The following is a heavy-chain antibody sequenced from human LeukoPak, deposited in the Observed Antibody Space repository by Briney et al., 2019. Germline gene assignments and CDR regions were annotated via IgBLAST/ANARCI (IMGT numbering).Heavy chain of an antibody. Sequence: SETLSLTCTVSGGSISTYFWSWIRQPAGKGLEWIGRLYTSGSTNYNPSLKSRLTMSADTSKNQFSLKLSSVTAADTAVYYCAGRTYSSSWYLSAYYFDYWGQGTLVTVSS. D-gene: IGHD6-13*01. J-gene: IGHJ4*02. CDR3: AGRTYSSSWYLSAYYFDY. V-gene: IGHV4-4*07. CDR1: GGSISTYF. CDR2: LYTSGST.